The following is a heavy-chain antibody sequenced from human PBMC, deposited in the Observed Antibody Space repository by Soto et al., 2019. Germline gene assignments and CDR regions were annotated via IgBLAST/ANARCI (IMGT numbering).Heavy chain of an antibody. CDR3: AKDGRLLRWSTRPDY. CDR1: GFTFSSYG. D-gene: IGHD4-17*01. Sequence: GGSLRLSCAASGFTFSSYGMHWVRQAPGKGLEWVAVISYDGSNKYYADSVKGRFTISRDNSKNTLYLQMNSLRAEDTAVYYCAKDGRLLRWSTRPDYWGQGTLVTVSS. J-gene: IGHJ4*02. V-gene: IGHV3-30*18. CDR2: ISYDGSNK.